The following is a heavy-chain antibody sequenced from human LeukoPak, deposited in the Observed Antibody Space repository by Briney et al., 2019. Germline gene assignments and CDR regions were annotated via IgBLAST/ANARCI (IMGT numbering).Heavy chain of an antibody. CDR2: ISGSAGRT. CDR1: GFTFTTYA. D-gene: IGHD2-15*01. CDR3: AKLSCSGGSCYPPFDY. Sequence: GGSPRLSCAASGFTFTTYAMSWVRQAPGKGLEWVSGISGSAGRTNYADSVKGRFTISRDNSKNTLYVQMNSLRAEDTAVYYCAKLSCSGGSCYPPFDYWGQGTLVTVSS. J-gene: IGHJ4*02. V-gene: IGHV3-23*01.